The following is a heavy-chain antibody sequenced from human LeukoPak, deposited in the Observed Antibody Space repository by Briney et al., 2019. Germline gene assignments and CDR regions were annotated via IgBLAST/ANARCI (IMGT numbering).Heavy chain of an antibody. J-gene: IGHJ3*02. CDR2: LYSGGST. CDR1: GFTVSSNY. V-gene: IGHV3-53*01. CDR3: ARDKATFAFDI. Sequence: GGSLRLSCAASGFTVSSNYMSWVRQAPGKGLEWVSVLYSGGSTYYADSVKGRFTISRDNSKNTVYLQMNSLRGEDTAVFYCARDKATFAFDIWGQGTMVTVSS.